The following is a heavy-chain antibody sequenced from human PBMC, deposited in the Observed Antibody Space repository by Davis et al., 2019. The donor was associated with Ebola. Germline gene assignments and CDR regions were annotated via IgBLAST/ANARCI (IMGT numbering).Heavy chain of an antibody. CDR2: INTNTGNP. J-gene: IGHJ4*02. Sequence: AASVKVSCKASGYTFTGYYMHWVRQAPGQGLEWMGWINTNTGNPTYAQGFTGRFVFSLDTSVSTAYLQISSLKAEDTAVYYCARDGNHRMAIPHLGDYWGQGTLVTVSS. V-gene: IGHV7-4-1*02. CDR1: GYTFTGYY. CDR3: ARDGNHRMAIPHLGDY. D-gene: IGHD1-14*01.